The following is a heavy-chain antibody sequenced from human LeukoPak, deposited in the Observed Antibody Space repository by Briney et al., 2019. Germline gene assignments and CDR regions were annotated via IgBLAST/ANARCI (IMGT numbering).Heavy chain of an antibody. CDR3: ARMYSSSPHYYYYYGMDV. CDR2: IYPGGSDT. V-gene: IGHV5-51*01. CDR1: GYSFTSYC. D-gene: IGHD6-13*01. Sequence: GESLKISCKGSGYSFTSYCIGWVRQMPGKGLEWLGFIYPGGSDTRYSPSFPGQENISANNSISTPYLQWSSLKASDTAMYYCARMYSSSPHYYYYYGMDVWGQGTTDTVSS. J-gene: IGHJ6*02.